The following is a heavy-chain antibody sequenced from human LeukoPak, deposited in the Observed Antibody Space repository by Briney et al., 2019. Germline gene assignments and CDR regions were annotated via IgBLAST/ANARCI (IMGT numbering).Heavy chain of an antibody. CDR2: KWYDGSDK. CDR1: GFIFSNYD. CDR3: ARRVQYYFDY. Sequence: GGSLRLSCAASGFIFSNYDMHWVRQAPGKGLEWVAVKWYDGSDKHYADSVQGRFTISRDNSKNSLYLQMNSLRAEDTALYYCARRVQYYFDYWGQGTLVTVSS. J-gene: IGHJ4*02. V-gene: IGHV3-33*01.